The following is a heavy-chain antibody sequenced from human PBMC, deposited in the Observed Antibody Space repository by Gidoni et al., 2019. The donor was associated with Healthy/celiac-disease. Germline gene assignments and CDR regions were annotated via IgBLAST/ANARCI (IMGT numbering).Heavy chain of an antibody. Sequence: QVQLVESGGGVVQPGRSLRLSCAASGFTFSRYGMHWVRQAPGKGLEWVAVIWYDGINKYYADSVKGRFTISRDNSKNTLYLQMNSLRAEDTAVYYCARDQQPQQTYYDSSGYYYQGSVLPDYWGQGTLVTVSS. J-gene: IGHJ4*02. CDR1: GFTFSRYG. D-gene: IGHD3-22*01. CDR3: ARDQQPQQTYYDSSGYYYQGSVLPDY. V-gene: IGHV3-33*01. CDR2: IWYDGINK.